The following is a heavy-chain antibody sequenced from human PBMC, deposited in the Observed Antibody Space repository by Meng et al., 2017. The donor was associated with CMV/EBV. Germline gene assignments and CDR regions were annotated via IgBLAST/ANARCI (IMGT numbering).Heavy chain of an antibody. CDR1: GGTFSSYA. V-gene: IGHV1-69*05. Sequence: SVKVSCKASGGTFSSYAISWVRQAPGQGLEWMGGIIPIFGTANYAQKFQGRVTITTDESTSTAYMELSSLRSEDTAVCYCAREGQSGVPAAIYGFWFDPWGQGTLVTVSS. J-gene: IGHJ5*02. D-gene: IGHD2-2*02. CDR3: AREGQSGVPAAIYGFWFDP. CDR2: IIPIFGTA.